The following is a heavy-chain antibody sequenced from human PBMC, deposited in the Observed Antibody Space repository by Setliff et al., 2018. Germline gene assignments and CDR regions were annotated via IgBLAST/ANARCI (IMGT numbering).Heavy chain of an antibody. CDR2: IDPSDSYT. D-gene: IGHD2-15*01. CDR3: ARIRRDIVVVVGATPDYYDYMDV. Sequence: GESLKISCKGSGYSFTSYWISWVRQMPGKGLEWMGRIDPSDSYTNYSPSFQGHVTISGDKSISTAYLQWSSLKASDTAMYYCARIRRDIVVVVGATPDYYDYMDVWGKGTTVTVSS. CDR1: GYSFTSYW. V-gene: IGHV5-10-1*01. J-gene: IGHJ6*03.